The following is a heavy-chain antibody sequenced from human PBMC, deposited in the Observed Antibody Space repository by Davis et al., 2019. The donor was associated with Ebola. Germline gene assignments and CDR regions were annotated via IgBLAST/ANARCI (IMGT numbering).Heavy chain of an antibody. CDR3: ARESLGLDS. V-gene: IGHV3-30-3*01. J-gene: IGHJ4*02. CDR2: ISYDGSEK. D-gene: IGHD7-27*01. CDR1: GFTFRTYV. Sequence: GESLKISCAASGFTFRTYVIHWVRQAPGKGLEWVALISYDGSEKYYGDSVKGRFTISRDNSKNTLSLQMNSLSTEDTAMYYCARESLGLDSWGQGTLVTVSS.